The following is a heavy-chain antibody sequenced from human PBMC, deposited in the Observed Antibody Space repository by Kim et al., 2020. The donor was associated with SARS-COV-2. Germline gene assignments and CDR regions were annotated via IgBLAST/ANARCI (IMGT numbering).Heavy chain of an antibody. CDR2: IYYSGST. D-gene: IGHD3-22*01. J-gene: IGHJ3*02. CDR3: ARRLPYYYDSSGYPDSDAFDI. V-gene: IGHV4-31*03. CDR1: GGSISSGGYY. Sequence: SETLSLTCTVSGGSISSGGYYWSWIRQHPGKGLEWIGYIYYSGSTYYNPSLKSRVTISVDTSKNQFSLKLSSVTAADTAVYYCARRLPYYYDSSGYPDSDAFDIWGQGTMVTVSS.